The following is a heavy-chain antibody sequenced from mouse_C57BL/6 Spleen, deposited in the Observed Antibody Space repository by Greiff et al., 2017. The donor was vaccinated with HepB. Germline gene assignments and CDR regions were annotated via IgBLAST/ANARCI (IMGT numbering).Heavy chain of an antibody. CDR3: ARVIYDGYYVRFYYAMDY. CDR1: GYAFSSSW. D-gene: IGHD2-3*01. CDR2: IYPGDGDT. V-gene: IGHV1-82*01. Sequence: VQLQQSGPELVKPGASVKISCKASGYAFSSSWMNWVKQRPGKGLEWIGRIYPGDGDTNYNGKFKGKATLTADKSSSTAYMQLSSLTSEDSAVYFCARVIYDGYYVRFYYAMDYLGQGTSVTVSS. J-gene: IGHJ4*01.